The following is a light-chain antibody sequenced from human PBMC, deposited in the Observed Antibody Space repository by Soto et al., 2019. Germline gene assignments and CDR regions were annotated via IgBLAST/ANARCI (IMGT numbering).Light chain of an antibody. CDR3: QQYNKWPLT. CDR1: ESVSRN. Sequence: EIVMTQSPATLSVSPGERATLSCRASESVSRNLAWYQQKPGKAPRLLIYAASTRATDIAARISGSGSGTEFTLTISSLQSEDFAVYYCQQYNKWPLTFGGGTKVEIK. CDR2: AAS. J-gene: IGKJ4*01. V-gene: IGKV3-15*01.